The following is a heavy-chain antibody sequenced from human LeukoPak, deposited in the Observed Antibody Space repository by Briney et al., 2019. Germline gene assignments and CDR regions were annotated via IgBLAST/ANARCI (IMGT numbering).Heavy chain of an antibody. CDR2: ISGSGGST. D-gene: IGHD3-22*01. Sequence: GGSLRLSCAASGFTFSSYAMSWVRQAPGKGLEWVSAISGSGGSTYYADSVKGRFTISRDNAKNSLYLQMNSLRAEDTAVYYCARDLSYYYDSSGYYYWGQGTLVAVSS. V-gene: IGHV3-23*01. J-gene: IGHJ4*02. CDR1: GFTFSSYA. CDR3: ARDLSYYYDSSGYYY.